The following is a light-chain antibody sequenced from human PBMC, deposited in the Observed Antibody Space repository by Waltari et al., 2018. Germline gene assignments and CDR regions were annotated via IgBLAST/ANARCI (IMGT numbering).Light chain of an antibody. Sequence: DFQMTHSPSSLSASVGHRVTITRCASQYISTYLNWYQQKPGKGPKLPPDAASTLQSGVPSRFSGSGSGTDFTFTISSLQLEDFATYYCQQSYDTPRTFGQGTKV. CDR3: QQSYDTPRT. CDR2: AAS. CDR1: QYISTY. J-gene: IGKJ1*01. V-gene: IGKV1-39*01.